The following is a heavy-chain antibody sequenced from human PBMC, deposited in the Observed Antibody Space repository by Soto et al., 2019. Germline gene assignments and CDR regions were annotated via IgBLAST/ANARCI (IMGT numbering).Heavy chain of an antibody. CDR2: ISTRSDAM. CDR3: VAHHRYAFEM. J-gene: IGHJ3*02. CDR1: GFTFNLYP. V-gene: IGHV3-48*01. Sequence: EVQLVESGGGLVQPGGSLRLSCAASGFTFNLYPMNWVRQAPGKGLEWVSHISTRSDAMYYADSVKGRFTISRDNAQNSLYLQMNGPRVEDTAIYSGVAHHRYAFEMLGHGTTVTVSS.